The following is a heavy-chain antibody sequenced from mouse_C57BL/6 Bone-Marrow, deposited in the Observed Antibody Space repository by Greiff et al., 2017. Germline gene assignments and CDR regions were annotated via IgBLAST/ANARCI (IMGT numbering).Heavy chain of an antibody. J-gene: IGHJ3*01. V-gene: IGHV1-80*01. CDR3: ARSISYGSEFAY. Sequence: VQLQQSGAELVKPGASVKISCKASGYAFSSYWMNWVKQRPGKGLEWIGQIYPGDGDTNYNGKFKGKATLTADKSSSTAYMQLSSLTSEDSAVYFCARSISYGSEFAYWGQGTLVTVSA. CDR2: IYPGDGDT. CDR1: GYAFSSYW. D-gene: IGHD1-1*01.